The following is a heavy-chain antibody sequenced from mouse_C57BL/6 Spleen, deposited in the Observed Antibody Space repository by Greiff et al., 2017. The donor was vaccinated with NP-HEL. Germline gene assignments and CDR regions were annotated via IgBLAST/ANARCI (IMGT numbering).Heavy chain of an antibody. D-gene: IGHD3-2*02. CDR2: INYDGSST. J-gene: IGHJ1*03. CDR1: GFTFSDYY. CDR3: ARAQLRLNWYFDV. V-gene: IGHV5-16*01. Sequence: EVKLVESEGGLVQPGSSMKLSCTASGFTFSDYYMAWVRQVPEKGLEWVANINYDGSSTYYLDSLKSRFIISRDNAKNILYLQMSSLKSEDTATYYCARAQLRLNWYFDVWGTGTTVTVSS.